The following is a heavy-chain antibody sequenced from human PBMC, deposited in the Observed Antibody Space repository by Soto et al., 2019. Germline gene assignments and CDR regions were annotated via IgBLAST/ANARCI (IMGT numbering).Heavy chain of an antibody. CDR2: INPDNGDT. CDR3: ARAFYYSDSSGYFPGYLHH. J-gene: IGHJ1*01. D-gene: IGHD3-22*01. CDR1: GYRFIGYY. Sequence: ASVKVSCKASGYRFIGYYIHWVRQAPGQGLEWMGWINPDNGDTKYAQKFQGWVTVTRDTSISTAYMELSRLKSDDTAVYYCARAFYYSDSSGYFPGYLHHWGQGTLVTVST. V-gene: IGHV1-2*04.